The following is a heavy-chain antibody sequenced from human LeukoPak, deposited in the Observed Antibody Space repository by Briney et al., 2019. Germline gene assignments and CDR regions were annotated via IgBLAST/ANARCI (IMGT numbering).Heavy chain of an antibody. J-gene: IGHJ2*01. CDR2: IWYDGSNK. D-gene: IGHD3-22*01. CDR3: AKEMYYYDSSGLDFDL. Sequence: GRPLRLSCAAYGFTFSSYGMHWVRQAPGKGLEWVAVIWYDGSNKYYADSVKGRFTISRDNSKNTLYLQMNSLRAEDTAVYYCAKEMYYYDSSGLDFDLWGRGTLVTVSS. CDR1: GFTFSSYG. V-gene: IGHV3-33*06.